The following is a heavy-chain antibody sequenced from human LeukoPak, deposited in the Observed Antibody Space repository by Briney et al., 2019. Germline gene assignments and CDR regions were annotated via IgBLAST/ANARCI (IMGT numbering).Heavy chain of an antibody. V-gene: IGHV4-39*01. CDR1: GDSFSSSSHY. Sequence: PSETLSLTCTVSGDSFSSSSHYWGWLRQPPGRGLEWIGSIRNSGNTYYSPSLKSRVTISVDTSKNQFSLKLSSVTAADTAVYYCARAYGDYVGYFQHWGQGTLVTVSS. J-gene: IGHJ1*01. CDR2: IRNSGNT. D-gene: IGHD4-17*01. CDR3: ARAYGDYVGYFQH.